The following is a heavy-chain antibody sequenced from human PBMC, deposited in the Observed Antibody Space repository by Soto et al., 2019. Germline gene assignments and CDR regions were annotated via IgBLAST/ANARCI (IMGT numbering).Heavy chain of an antibody. J-gene: IGHJ4*02. CDR1: GFTFSSYA. CDR2: ISYDGSNK. V-gene: IGHV3-30-3*01. D-gene: IGHD3-22*01. CDR3: AARDSSGYYFGYYFDY. Sequence: GGSLRLSCAASGFTFSSYAMHWVRQAPGKGLEWVAVISYDGSNKYYADSVKGRFTISRDNSKNTLYLQMNSLRAEDTAVYYCAARDSSGYYFGYYFDYWGQGTLVTVSS.